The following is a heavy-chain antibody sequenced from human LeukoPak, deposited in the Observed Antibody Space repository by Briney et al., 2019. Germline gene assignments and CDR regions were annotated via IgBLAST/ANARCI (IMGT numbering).Heavy chain of an antibody. CDR2: IWDDGSNQ. CDR1: GFAFSRYG. V-gene: IGHV3-33*01. CDR3: ARGRGSSWYFDY. D-gene: IGHD6-13*01. Sequence: PGGSLRLSRAASGFAFSRYGMHWVRQAPGKGLEWVAVIWDDGSNQKYADSVKGRLTISRDNSKNTVYLQMNSLRAEDTAVYYCARGRGSSWYFDYWGQGTLVTVSS. J-gene: IGHJ4*02.